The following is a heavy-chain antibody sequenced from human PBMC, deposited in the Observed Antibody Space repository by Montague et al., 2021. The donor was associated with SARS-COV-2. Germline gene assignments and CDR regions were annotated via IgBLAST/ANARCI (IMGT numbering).Heavy chain of an antibody. CDR3: ARLRDGVVPSPILGVGPYYSYYYMDV. D-gene: IGHD3-10*01. J-gene: IGHJ6*03. CDR2: INHGGST. Sequence: SETLSLTCAVHGMSFSGYYWNWIRQPPGKGLEWIGEINHGGSTKYSPSLKSRLTTSADTSKNQFSLKLTSVAAADTAVYYCARLRDGVVPSPILGVGPYYSYYYMDVWGRGTTVTVSS. V-gene: IGHV4-34*01. CDR1: GMSFSGYY.